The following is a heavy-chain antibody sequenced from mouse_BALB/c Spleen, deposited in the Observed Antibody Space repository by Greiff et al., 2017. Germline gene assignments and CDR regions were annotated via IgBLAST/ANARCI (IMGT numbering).Heavy chain of an antibody. CDR1: GYSFTSYW. D-gene: IGHD2-3*01. J-gene: IGHJ2*01. Sequence: VQLQQSGPQLVRPGASVKISCKASGYSFTSYWMHWVKQRPGQGLEWIGMIDPSDSETRLNQKFKDKATLTVDKSSSTAYMQLSSPTSEDSAVYYCALDGPFAYWGQGTTLTVSS. CDR2: IDPSDSET. CDR3: ALDGPFAY. V-gene: IGHV1-74*04.